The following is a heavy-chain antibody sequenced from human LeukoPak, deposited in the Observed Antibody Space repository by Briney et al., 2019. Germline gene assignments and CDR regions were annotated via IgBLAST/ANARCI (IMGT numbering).Heavy chain of an antibody. D-gene: IGHD1-7*01. Sequence: GGSLSLSCAASGFPFTDYYMGWIRQAPGKGLEWLSYISGSGTTIFYADSVKGRFTISRDNAKNSVDLQMNSLRAEDTAVYYCGRDFGLVGTKRSFDLWGQGTMVTVSS. J-gene: IGHJ3*01. CDR3: GRDFGLVGTKRSFDL. CDR2: ISGSGTTI. V-gene: IGHV3-11*01. CDR1: GFPFTDYY.